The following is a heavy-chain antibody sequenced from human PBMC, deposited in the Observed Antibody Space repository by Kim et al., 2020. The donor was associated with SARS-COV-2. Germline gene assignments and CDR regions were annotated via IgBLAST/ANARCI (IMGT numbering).Heavy chain of an antibody. V-gene: IGHV5-51*01. CDR2: IYGSDSDT. Sequence: GESLKISCKSFGYNFSTYWIAWVRQMPGTGLEWLGIIYGSDSDTRYNPFFQDQVTVSADKSITTAYLQWSRLKVSDTALYYWSRHTGSGSYHGALGIWGQ. CDR3: SRHTGSGSYHGALGI. J-gene: IGHJ3*02. D-gene: IGHD3-10*01. CDR1: GYNFSTYW.